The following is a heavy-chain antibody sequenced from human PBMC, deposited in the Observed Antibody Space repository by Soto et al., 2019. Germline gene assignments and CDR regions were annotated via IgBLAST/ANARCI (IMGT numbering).Heavy chain of an antibody. Sequence: GASVKVSCKASGFTFTSSAMQWVRRARGQRLEWIGWIVVGSGNTNYAQKFQERVTITRDMSTSTAYMELSSLRSEDTAVYYCAADDGHPPSPFDYSGQGTLVTVSS. V-gene: IGHV1-58*02. CDR1: GFTFTSSA. CDR2: IVVGSGNT. CDR3: AADDGHPPSPFDY. J-gene: IGHJ4*02.